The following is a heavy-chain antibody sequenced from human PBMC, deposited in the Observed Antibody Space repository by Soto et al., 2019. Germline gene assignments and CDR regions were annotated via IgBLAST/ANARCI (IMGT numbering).Heavy chain of an antibody. J-gene: IGHJ4*02. CDR2: IVPPWGST. V-gene: IGHV1-46*01. Sequence: GASVEVSCKASGYSFTGYYMHWVRQAPGQGLEWMGLIVPPWGSTSYSQKFQGRVTVTRDTSATTVYMELTSLRSDDTAVYYCARAHDYGGNVSFDHWGQGPMITFSS. CDR1: GYSFTGYY. D-gene: IGHD2-15*01. CDR3: ARAHDYGGNVSFDH.